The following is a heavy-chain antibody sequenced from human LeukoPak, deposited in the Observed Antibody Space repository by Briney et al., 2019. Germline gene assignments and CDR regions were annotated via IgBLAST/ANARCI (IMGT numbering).Heavy chain of an antibody. V-gene: IGHV1-46*01. J-gene: IGHJ3*02. D-gene: IGHD5-24*01. CDR3: ARIRDGYNDAYDI. CDR2: INPSDDST. CDR1: GYTFTSYY. Sequence: ASVKVSCKASGYTFTSYYLHWVRQAPGQGLEWMGIINPSDDSTRYAQKFRGRVTMTRDTSTSTVYMELSSLRSEDTAIYYCARIRDGYNDAYDIWGQGTVVTVPS.